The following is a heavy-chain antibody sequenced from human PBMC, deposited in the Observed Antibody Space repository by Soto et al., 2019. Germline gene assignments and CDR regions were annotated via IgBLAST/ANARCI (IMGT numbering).Heavy chain of an antibody. V-gene: IGHV3-23*01. CDR1: GFTLSSYP. CDR3: AKDGISGIHMDK. J-gene: IGHJ1*01. D-gene: IGHD5-18*01. CDR2: VSVDPANT. Sequence: GGSLRLSCAASGFTLSSYPMTWVRQAPGKGLQWVASVSVDPANTYYADSVKGRFTISRDNSRKAVYLQLINVTAEDTAVYYCAKDGISGIHMDKWGQGTLVTVSS.